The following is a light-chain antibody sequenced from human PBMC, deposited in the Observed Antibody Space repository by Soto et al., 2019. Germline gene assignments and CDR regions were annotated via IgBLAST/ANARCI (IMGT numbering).Light chain of an antibody. J-gene: IGLJ1*01. V-gene: IGLV2-14*01. Sequence: QSVLTQPASVSGSPGQSITISCTGTSXDVGGHNYVSWYQQHPGKVPKLLIYEVNNRPSGISSRFSGSKSGNTASLTISGLQPDDESDYYCCSYAGSYTYVFGTGTKVTV. CDR2: EVN. CDR3: CSYAGSYTYV. CDR1: SXDVGGHNY.